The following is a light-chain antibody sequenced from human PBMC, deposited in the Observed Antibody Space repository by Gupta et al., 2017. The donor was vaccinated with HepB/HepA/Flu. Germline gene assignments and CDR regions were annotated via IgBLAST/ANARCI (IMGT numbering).Light chain of an antibody. V-gene: IGLV1-51*02. CDR2: ENN. Sequence: QYVLTQPPSVSAAPGQQVTISCSGSSSNIGNNDVSWSQQLPGTAPKVLIAENNKRPPGIPDRCSGSKSGTSATLGITGRQTGDEADYYCGTWESSLSVVVFGGGTKVTVL. J-gene: IGLJ2*01. CDR1: SSNIGNND. CDR3: GTWESSLSVVV.